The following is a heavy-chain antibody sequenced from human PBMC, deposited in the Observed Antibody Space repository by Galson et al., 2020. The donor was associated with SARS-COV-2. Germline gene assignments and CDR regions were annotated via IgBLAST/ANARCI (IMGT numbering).Heavy chain of an antibody. J-gene: IGHJ3*02. V-gene: IGHV3-33*01. D-gene: IGHD5-12*01. CDR2: IWYDGSNK. Sequence: GEFLKISCAASGFTFSSYGMHWVRQAPGKGLEWVAGIWYDGSNKYYADSVKGRFTISRDNSKNTLYLQMNSLRAEDTAVYYCAREDTIVATSAFDIWGQGTMVTVSS. CDR1: GFTFSSYG. CDR3: AREDTIVATSAFDI.